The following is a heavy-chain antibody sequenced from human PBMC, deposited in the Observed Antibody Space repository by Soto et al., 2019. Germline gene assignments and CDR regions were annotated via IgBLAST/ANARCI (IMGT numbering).Heavy chain of an antibody. CDR1: GGSISSGGYY. CDR3: AASCVCCGGFNYYGMDV. D-gene: IGHD2-21*01. CDR2: IYYSGTT. V-gene: IGHV4-31*03. Sequence: QVQLQESGPGLVKPSQTLSLTCTVSGGSISSGGYYWNWIRQHPGKGLEWIGYIYYSGTTYFNPSLKSRVTISVDTSKYQFSLKLSSVTAADTAVYYCAASCVCCGGFNYYGMDVWGQGTTVTVSS. J-gene: IGHJ6*02.